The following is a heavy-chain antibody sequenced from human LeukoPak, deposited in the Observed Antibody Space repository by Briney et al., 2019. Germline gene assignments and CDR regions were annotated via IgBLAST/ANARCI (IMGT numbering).Heavy chain of an antibody. CDR3: TRGARFGELYSWFDP. CDR2: IKQDGSEQ. Sequence: PGGSLRLSCAASGFTFSSYGMSWIRQAPGKGLEWVANIKQDGSEQYYVDSVKGRFTISRDNAKNSLYLQMSSLRDDDAAFYYCTRGARFGELYSWFDPWGLGTLVTVSS. D-gene: IGHD3-10*01. V-gene: IGHV3-7*01. J-gene: IGHJ5*02. CDR1: GFTFSSYG.